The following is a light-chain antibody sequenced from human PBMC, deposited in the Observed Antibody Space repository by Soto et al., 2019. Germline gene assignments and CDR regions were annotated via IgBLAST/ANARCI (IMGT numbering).Light chain of an antibody. CDR2: EVS. V-gene: IGLV2-14*01. J-gene: IGLJ1*01. CDR1: SDDIGGYNY. Sequence: QSAPTQPVSVSGSPGQSITISCTGTSDDIGGYNYVSWYQQHPGKAPKLMIYEVSYRPSGVSNRFSGSKSGSTAFLTISGLQTDDEADYYCSSYTPTRSYVFGPGTKVTVL. CDR3: SSYTPTRSYV.